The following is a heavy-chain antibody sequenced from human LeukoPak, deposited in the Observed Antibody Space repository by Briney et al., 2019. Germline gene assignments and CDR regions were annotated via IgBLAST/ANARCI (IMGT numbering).Heavy chain of an antibody. CDR2: IYYSGST. CDR1: GGSVSSGSYY. V-gene: IGHV4-61*01. D-gene: IGHD6-19*01. Sequence: SETLSLTCTVSGGSVSSGSYYWSWIRQPPGTGLEWIGYIYYSGSTNYNPSLKSRVTISVDTSKNQFSLKLSSVTAADTAVYYCARMLSGYSSGWYLDYWGQGTLVTVSS. J-gene: IGHJ4*02. CDR3: ARMLSGYSSGWYLDY.